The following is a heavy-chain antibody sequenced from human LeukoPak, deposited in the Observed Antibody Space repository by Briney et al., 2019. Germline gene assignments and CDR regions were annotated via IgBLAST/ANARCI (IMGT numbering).Heavy chain of an antibody. V-gene: IGHV1-8*02. J-gene: IGHJ4*02. CDR3: ARWGGSSGLGINY. CDR1: GYTFTGYY. CDR2: MNPNSGNT. Sequence: ASVKVSCKASGYTFTGYYMHWVRQAPGQGLEWMGWMNPNSGNTGYAQKFQGRVTMTRNTSISTAYMELSSLRSEDTAVYYCARWGGSSGLGINYWGQGTLVTVSS. D-gene: IGHD7-27*01.